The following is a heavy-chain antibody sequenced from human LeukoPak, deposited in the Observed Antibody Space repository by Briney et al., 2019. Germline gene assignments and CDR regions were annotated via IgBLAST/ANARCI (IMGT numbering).Heavy chain of an antibody. V-gene: IGHV3-30*02. Sequence: PGGSLRLSCAAAELTFSNYGMHWVRQAPGKGLEWVAVIRYDGSNKYYADFVKGRFTISRDNSKSTLYLQMNSLTAEDTAMYYCAKSSSSSCPQDWGQGTLVTVSS. CDR1: ELTFSNYG. J-gene: IGHJ1*01. CDR2: IRYDGSNK. CDR3: AKSSSSSCPQD. D-gene: IGHD2-15*01.